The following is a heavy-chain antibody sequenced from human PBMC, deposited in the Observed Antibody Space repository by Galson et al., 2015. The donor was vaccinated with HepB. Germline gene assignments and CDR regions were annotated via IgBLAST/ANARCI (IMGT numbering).Heavy chain of an antibody. J-gene: IGHJ4*02. CDR2: IWYDGSNK. CDR3: AREGAIVTPVLDY. D-gene: IGHD3-22*01. Sequence: SLRLSCAASGFTFSTYGMHWVRQAPGKGLEWVAVIWYDGSNKYYSDSVKGRFTISRDNSKNTLYLQMNSLRAEDTAVYYCAREGAIVTPVLDYWGQGTLVTVSS. CDR1: GFTFSTYG. V-gene: IGHV3-33*01.